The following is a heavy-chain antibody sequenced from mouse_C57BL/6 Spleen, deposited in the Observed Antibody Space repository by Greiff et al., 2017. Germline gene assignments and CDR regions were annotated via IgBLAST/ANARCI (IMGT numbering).Heavy chain of an antibody. V-gene: IGHV1-59*01. CDR1: GYTFTSYW. D-gene: IGHD1-2*01. J-gene: IGHJ2*01. CDR3: ARTYYYSWDY. CDR2: IDPSDSDT. Sequence: QVQLQQPGAELVRPGTSVKLSCKASGYTFTSYWMNWVKQRPGQGLEWIGVIDPSDSDTNYNQKFKGKATLTVATSSSTAYLQLSSLTSEDSAVYNGARTYYYSWDYWGQGTTLTVSS.